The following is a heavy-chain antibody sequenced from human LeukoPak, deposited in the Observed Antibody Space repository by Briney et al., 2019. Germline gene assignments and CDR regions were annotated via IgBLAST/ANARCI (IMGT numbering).Heavy chain of an antibody. V-gene: IGHV4-38-2*02. Sequence: SETLSLTCTVSGYSISSGYYWGWIRQPPGKGLEWIGSIYHSGSTYYNPSLKSRVTISVDTSKNQFSLKLSSVTAADTAVYYCARDWYQAALDTWGQGTMVTVSS. D-gene: IGHD6-13*01. CDR1: GYSISSGYY. CDR3: ARDWYQAALDT. CDR2: IYHSGST. J-gene: IGHJ3*02.